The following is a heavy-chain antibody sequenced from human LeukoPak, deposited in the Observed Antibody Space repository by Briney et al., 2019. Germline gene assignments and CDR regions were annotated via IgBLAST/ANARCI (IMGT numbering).Heavy chain of an antibody. Sequence: GSLRLSCAASGFTFSSYGMHWVRQAPGKGLEWVAVISYDGSNKYYADSVKGRFTISRDNSKNTLYLQMNSLRAEDTAVYYCASSSIVVAYDAFDIWGQGTMVTVSS. CDR3: ASSSIVVAYDAFDI. CDR1: GFTFSSYG. CDR2: ISYDGSNK. D-gene: IGHD3-22*01. V-gene: IGHV3-30*03. J-gene: IGHJ3*02.